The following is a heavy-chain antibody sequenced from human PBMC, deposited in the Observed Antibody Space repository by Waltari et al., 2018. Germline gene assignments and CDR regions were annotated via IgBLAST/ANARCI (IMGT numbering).Heavy chain of an antibody. V-gene: IGHV4-4*02. CDR1: GDSISGNYW. Sequence: QLQLEESGQGLVKPSGTLSLTCAVSGDSISGNYWWSWVRQSPEKGLEWIGQVHHSGKTHDNPSLQSRVTISVDKPKNQFSLNLNSVTAADTAVYYCAGDRAIGLFFDYWGRGTLVTVSS. D-gene: IGHD2-2*01. CDR2: VHHSGKT. CDR3: AGDRAIGLFFDY. J-gene: IGHJ4*02.